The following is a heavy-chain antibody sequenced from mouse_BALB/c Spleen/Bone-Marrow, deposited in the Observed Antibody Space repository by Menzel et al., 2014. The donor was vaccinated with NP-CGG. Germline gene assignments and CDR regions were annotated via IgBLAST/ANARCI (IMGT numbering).Heavy chain of an antibody. CDR1: GSNIKDTY. J-gene: IGHJ3*01. D-gene: IGHD2-1*01. CDR3: ARNGNYGAWFAY. CDR2: IDPANGNT. V-gene: IGHV14-3*02. Sequence: EVQLQQSGAELVKPGASVKLSCTASGSNIKDTYMHWVKQRPEQGLEWIGRIDPANGNTKYDPKFQGKATITADTYSNTAYLQLSSLTSEDTAVYYCARNGNYGAWFAYWGQGTLVTVSA.